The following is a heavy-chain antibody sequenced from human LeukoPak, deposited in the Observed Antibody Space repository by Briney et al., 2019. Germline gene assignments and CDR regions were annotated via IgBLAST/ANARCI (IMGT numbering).Heavy chain of an antibody. D-gene: IGHD2-2*01. V-gene: IGHV3-23*01. J-gene: IGHJ4*02. Sequence: GGSLRLSCAASGFTFSSYAMSWVRRAPGKGLEWVSAISGSGGSTYYADSVKGRFTNSRDNSKNTLYMQMNSLRAEDTAVYYCAKDFVVALRHWGQGTLVTVSS. CDR2: ISGSGGST. CDR3: AKDFVVALRH. CDR1: GFTFSSYA.